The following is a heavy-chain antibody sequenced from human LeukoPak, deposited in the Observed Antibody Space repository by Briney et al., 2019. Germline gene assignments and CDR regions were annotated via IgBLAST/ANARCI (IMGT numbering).Heavy chain of an antibody. J-gene: IGHJ4*02. Sequence: GGSLRLSCAASGFTFSIYAMSWVRQATGKGQEWVSVISGGSDAAFYADSVKGRFTISRDNSKHTMYLQMNSLRVEDTAVYYCARVSYSSSWYFDYWGQGTLVTVSS. V-gene: IGHV3-23*01. CDR1: GFTFSIYA. D-gene: IGHD6-13*01. CDR3: ARVSYSSSWYFDY. CDR2: ISGGSDAA.